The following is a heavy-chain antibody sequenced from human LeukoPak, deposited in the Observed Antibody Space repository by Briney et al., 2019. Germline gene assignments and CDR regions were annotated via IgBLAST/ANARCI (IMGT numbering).Heavy chain of an antibody. J-gene: IGHJ4*02. D-gene: IGHD3-22*01. Sequence: ASVKIPCKVSGYTLTDYYMHWVQQAPGKGPEWMGLVDPEDGETIYAEKFQGRVTITADTSTDTAYMELSSLRSEDTAVYYCATDETQYYYDSSGYPTSGLGYWGQGTLVTVSS. CDR2: VDPEDGET. CDR3: ATDETQYYYDSSGYPTSGLGY. CDR1: GYTLTDYY. V-gene: IGHV1-69-2*01.